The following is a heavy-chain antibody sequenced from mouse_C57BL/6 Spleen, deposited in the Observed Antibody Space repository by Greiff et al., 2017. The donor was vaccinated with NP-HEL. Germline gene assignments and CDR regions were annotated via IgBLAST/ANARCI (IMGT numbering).Heavy chain of an antibody. CDR2: IAPGDGAT. J-gene: IGHJ4*01. Sequence: VQLKESGAELVKPGASVKLSCTASGFTIKDYYMHWVKQRTEQGLEWIGRIAPGDGATNYAPKFPGTATITADTSSNTAYLQLSSLTSEDTAVYYCARSAYYAIDYWGQGTSVTVSS. CDR3: ARSAYYAIDY. V-gene: IGHV14-2*01. CDR1: GFTIKDYY.